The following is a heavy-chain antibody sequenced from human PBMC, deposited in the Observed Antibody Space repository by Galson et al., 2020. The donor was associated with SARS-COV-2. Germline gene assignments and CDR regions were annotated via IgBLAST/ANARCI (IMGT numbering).Heavy chain of an antibody. J-gene: IGHJ4*02. D-gene: IGHD1-26*01. CDR2: ISSDGSNK. V-gene: IGHV3-30*01. Sequence: GGSLRLSCAASGFTFSSYAMHWVRQAPGKGLEWVAVISSDGSNKYYADSVKGRFTISRDNSKNTLYLQMNSLRAEDTAVYYCARGLGGSYYVPFDYWGQGTLVTVSS. CDR3: ARGLGGSYYVPFDY. CDR1: GFTFSSYA.